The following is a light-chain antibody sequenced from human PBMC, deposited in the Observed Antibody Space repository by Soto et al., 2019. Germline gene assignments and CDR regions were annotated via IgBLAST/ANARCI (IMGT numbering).Light chain of an antibody. J-gene: IGKJ2*01. Sequence: EIVLTQSPGTLSLSPGERATLSCRASQSVSSSYLAWYQQKRAQAPRLLIYGASRRATGIPDRFSGSVSGTDFTLTISRLEPEDFAVYYCQQYGRSPLNTFGQGTKLEIK. CDR2: GAS. V-gene: IGKV3-20*01. CDR1: QSVSSSY. CDR3: QQYGRSPLNT.